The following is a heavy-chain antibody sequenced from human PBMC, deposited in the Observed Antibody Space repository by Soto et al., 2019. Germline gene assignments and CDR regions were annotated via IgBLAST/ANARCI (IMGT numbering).Heavy chain of an antibody. D-gene: IGHD6-19*01. V-gene: IGHV3-74*01. CDR3: ARTKIAVANLLYYFDY. Sequence: GGSLRLSCAASGFTLSSYWMHWVRQAPGKGLVWVSRINSDGSSTSYADSVKGRFTISRDNAKNTLYLQMNSLRAEDTAVYYCARTKIAVANLLYYFDYWGQGTLVTVSS. CDR2: INSDGSST. J-gene: IGHJ4*02. CDR1: GFTLSSYW.